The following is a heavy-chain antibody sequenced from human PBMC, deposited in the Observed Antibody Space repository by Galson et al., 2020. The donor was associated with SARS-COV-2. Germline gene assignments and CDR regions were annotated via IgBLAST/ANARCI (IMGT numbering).Heavy chain of an antibody. D-gene: IGHD6-19*01. CDR2: IYYSGST. V-gene: IGHV4-59*13. CDR3: ARLSGYSSHNWFDP. J-gene: IGHJ5*02. Sequence: SETLSLTCTVSGGSISSYYWSWIRQPPGKGLEWIGYIYYSGSTNYNPSLKSRVTISVDTSKNQFSLKLSSVTAADTAVYYCARLSGYSSHNWFDPWVQGSLVTVSS. CDR1: GGSISSYY.